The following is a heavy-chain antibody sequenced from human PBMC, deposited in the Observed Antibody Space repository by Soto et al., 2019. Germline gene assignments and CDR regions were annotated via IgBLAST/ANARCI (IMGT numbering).Heavy chain of an antibody. CDR2: ISYDGSNK. Sequence: GGSRRRSWAASGFTFIGYAMYWVRQAPGKGLGWVAVISYDGSNKNYADSVKGRFTISRDNSKNTLHLQMNSLRAEDTAVYYCARDRLYDSNTYYYNYGMDVWGQGTTVTVSS. J-gene: IGHJ6*02. V-gene: IGHV3-30-3*01. D-gene: IGHD3-22*01. CDR1: GFTFIGYA. CDR3: ARDRLYDSNTYYYNYGMDV.